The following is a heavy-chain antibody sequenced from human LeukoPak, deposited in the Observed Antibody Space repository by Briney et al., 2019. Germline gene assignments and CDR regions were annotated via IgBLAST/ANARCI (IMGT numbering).Heavy chain of an antibody. CDR3: ARDHRYAFDN. CDR1: GFNFIDYS. V-gene: IGHV3-48*01. D-gene: IGHD5-12*01. Sequence: GGSLRLSCAASGFNFIDYSMNWVRQAPGKGLEWISYIEISSGNTKYADSVKGRFTISRDKARNSLYLQMNSLRVEDTAVYYCARDHRYAFDNWGHGTLVTVSS. J-gene: IGHJ4*01. CDR2: IEISSGNT.